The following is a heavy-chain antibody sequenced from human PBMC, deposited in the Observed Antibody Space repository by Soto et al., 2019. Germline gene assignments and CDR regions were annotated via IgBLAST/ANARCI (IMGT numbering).Heavy chain of an antibody. CDR2: IYTSGSP. D-gene: IGHD3-22*01. CDR1: GGSISSYY. V-gene: IGHV4-4*07. J-gene: IGHJ5*02. Sequence: SETLSLTCTVSGGSISSYYWSWIRQPAGKGLEWIGRIYTSGSPNYNPSLKSRVTMSVDTSKNQFSLKLSSVTAADTAVYYCSRGTYYYDSSGPNWFDPWGQGTLVTVSS. CDR3: SRGTYYYDSSGPNWFDP.